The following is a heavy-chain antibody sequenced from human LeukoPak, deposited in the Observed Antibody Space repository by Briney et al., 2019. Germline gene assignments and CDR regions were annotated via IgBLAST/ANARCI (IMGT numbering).Heavy chain of an antibody. CDR3: TRDLYYNTGMDV. CDR2: MSSSSSSI. V-gene: IGHV3-48*03. D-gene: IGHD3-22*01. Sequence: GGSLRLSCAAFGFTFSSYEMNWVRQAPGKGLEWVSYMSSSSSSIYYADSVKGRFTFSRDNAKNSVYLQMNSLRAEDTAVYYCTRDLYYNTGMDVWGQWTTVTVSS. CDR1: GFTFSSYE. J-gene: IGHJ6*02.